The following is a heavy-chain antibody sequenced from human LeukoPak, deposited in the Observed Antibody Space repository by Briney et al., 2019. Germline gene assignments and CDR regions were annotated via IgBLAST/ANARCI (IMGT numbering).Heavy chain of an antibody. Sequence: SETLSLTCTVSGGSISSGDYYWSWIRQPPGKGLEWIGCIYYRGSTYYNPSLKSRVTISVDTSKNQFSLKLSSVTAADTAVYYCARAPYYYDSSGYYYWFDPWGQGTLVTVSS. J-gene: IGHJ5*02. CDR1: GGSISSGDYY. V-gene: IGHV4-30-4*01. CDR3: ARAPYYYDSSGYYYWFDP. CDR2: IYYRGST. D-gene: IGHD3-22*01.